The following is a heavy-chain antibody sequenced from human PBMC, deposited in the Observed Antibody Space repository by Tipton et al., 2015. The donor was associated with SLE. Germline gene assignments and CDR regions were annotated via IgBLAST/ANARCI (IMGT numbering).Heavy chain of an antibody. Sequence: TLSLTCTVSGGSISSGDYYWSWIRQPPGKGLEWIGYIYYSGSTYYNPSLKSRVTISVDTSKNQFSLKLSSVTAADTAVYYCARAASYYDSRWGFDYWGQGTLVTVSS. J-gene: IGHJ4*02. D-gene: IGHD3-3*01. CDR2: IYYSGST. CDR3: ARAASYYDSRWGFDY. V-gene: IGHV4-30-4*02. CDR1: GGSISSGDYY.